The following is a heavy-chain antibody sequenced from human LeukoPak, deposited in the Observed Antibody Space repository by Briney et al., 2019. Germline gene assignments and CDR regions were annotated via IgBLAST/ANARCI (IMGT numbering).Heavy chain of an antibody. D-gene: IGHD5-12*01. CDR1: GFTFSSYA. CDR2: ISSSSSYI. CDR3: ARATTPYDAFDI. Sequence: GGSLRLSCAASGFTFSSYAMSWVRQAPGKGLEWVSSISSSSSYIYYADSVKGRFTISRDNAKNSLYLQMNSLRAEDTAVYYCARATTPYDAFDIWGQGTMVTVSS. J-gene: IGHJ3*02. V-gene: IGHV3-21*01.